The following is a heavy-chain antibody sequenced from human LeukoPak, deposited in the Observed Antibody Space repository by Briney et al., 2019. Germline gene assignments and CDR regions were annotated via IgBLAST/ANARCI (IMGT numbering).Heavy chain of an antibody. J-gene: IGHJ4*02. Sequence: GESLKISCAASGFTFSNFNMNWVRQAPGKGLEWVSSIITSSSHTYYADSVKGRFTISRDNAKNSLYLQMNSLRAEDTAVYYCARDPAQDDYWGQGTLVTVSS. V-gene: IGHV3-21*01. CDR2: IITSSSHT. CDR1: GFTFSNFN. CDR3: ARDPAQDDY.